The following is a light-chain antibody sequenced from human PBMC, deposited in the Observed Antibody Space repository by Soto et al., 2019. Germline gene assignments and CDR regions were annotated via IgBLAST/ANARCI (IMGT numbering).Light chain of an antibody. V-gene: IGKV1-33*01. J-gene: IGKJ4*01. CDR2: DAS. CDR3: HQYDNLPLT. CDR1: QDISNY. Sequence: DLPMTQSPSSLSASVGDRVTITCQASQDISNYLNWYQQKPGKAPKLLIYDASNLETGVPSRFSGSGSGTDFTFTISSLPPEDIATYYCHQYDNLPLTFGGGTKVEIK.